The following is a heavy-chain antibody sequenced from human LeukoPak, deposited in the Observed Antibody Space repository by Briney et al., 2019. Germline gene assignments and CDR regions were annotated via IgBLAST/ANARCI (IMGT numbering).Heavy chain of an antibody. D-gene: IGHD1-14*01. Sequence: GGSLRLSCAASGFTFSSYAMSWVRQAPGKGLEWVSGISGSGARTYYADSVKGRFTISRDNYENTLSLQMSSLRAEDTAVYFCAQDHGVTLPTTFDYWGQGTLVTVSS. CDR3: AQDHGVTLPTTFDY. J-gene: IGHJ4*02. V-gene: IGHV3-23*01. CDR1: GFTFSSYA. CDR2: ISGSGART.